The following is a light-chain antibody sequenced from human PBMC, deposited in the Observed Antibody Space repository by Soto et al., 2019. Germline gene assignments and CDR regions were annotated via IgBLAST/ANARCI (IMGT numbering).Light chain of an antibody. CDR1: SSDIGAYNY. CDR2: EVS. CDR3: CSYAGV. J-gene: IGLJ1*01. Sequence: QSALTQPASVSGSPGQSITISCTGSSSDIGAYNYVSWFQQYPGKAPKLIISEVSNRPSGVSNRFSGSKSGTAASLTISGLQTEDEADYYCCSYAGVFGTGTKVTVL. V-gene: IGLV2-14*01.